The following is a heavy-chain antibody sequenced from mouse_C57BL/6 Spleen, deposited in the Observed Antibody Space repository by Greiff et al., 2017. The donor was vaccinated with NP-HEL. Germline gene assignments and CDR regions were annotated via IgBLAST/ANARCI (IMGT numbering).Heavy chain of an antibody. CDR2: IYPGSGST. J-gene: IGHJ3*01. D-gene: IGHD1-1*01. V-gene: IGHV1-55*01. CDR1: GYTFTSYW. Sequence: QVQLQQPGAELVKPGASVKMSCKASGYTFTSYWITWVKQRPGQGLEWIGDIYPGSGSTNYNEKFKSKATLTVDTSSSTAYMQLSSLTSEDSAVYYCAREGDYYGSSWFAYWGQGTLGTVSA. CDR3: AREGDYYGSSWFAY.